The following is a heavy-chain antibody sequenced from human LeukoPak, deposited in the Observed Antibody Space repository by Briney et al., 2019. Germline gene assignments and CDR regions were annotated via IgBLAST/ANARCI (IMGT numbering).Heavy chain of an antibody. CDR1: GFTFSSYA. Sequence: GGSLRLSCAASGFTFSSYAMSWVRQAPGKGLEWVSAISGSGGSTYYADSVKGRFTISRDNSKNTLYLQMNSLRAEDTAVYYYANHRPCDYVWGSYRYTAHYWGQGTLVTVSS. D-gene: IGHD3-16*02. CDR3: ANHRPCDYVWGSYRYTAHY. CDR2: ISGSGGST. J-gene: IGHJ4*02. V-gene: IGHV3-23*01.